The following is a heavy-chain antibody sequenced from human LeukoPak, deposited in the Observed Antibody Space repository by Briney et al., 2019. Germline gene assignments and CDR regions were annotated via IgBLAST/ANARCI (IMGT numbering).Heavy chain of an antibody. Sequence: GGSLRLSCAASGFTFSSCSMNWVRQAPGKGLEWVSYITGSSSTIYYADSVKGRFTISRDNAKDSLYLQMNSLRDEDTAVYYCARDHRASGSYNGMDVWGQGTTVTVSS. CDR1: GFTFSSCS. CDR2: ITGSSSTI. V-gene: IGHV3-48*02. J-gene: IGHJ6*02. D-gene: IGHD3-10*01. CDR3: ARDHRASGSYNGMDV.